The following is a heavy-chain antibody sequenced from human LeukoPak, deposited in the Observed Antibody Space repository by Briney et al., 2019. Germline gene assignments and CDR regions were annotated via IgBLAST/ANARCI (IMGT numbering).Heavy chain of an antibody. CDR1: GFTYSTDG. J-gene: IGHJ4*02. Sequence: GGSLRLSCAASGFTYSTDGMHSVRQAPGKGLEWVAFIRYDGSIEYYADSVKGRFTISRDNSKNTLYLQMNSLRVEDTAVYYCAKVTGGVATGPFDYWGQGTLVTVSS. V-gene: IGHV3-30*02. CDR2: IRYDGSIE. D-gene: IGHD3-3*01. CDR3: AKVTGGVATGPFDY.